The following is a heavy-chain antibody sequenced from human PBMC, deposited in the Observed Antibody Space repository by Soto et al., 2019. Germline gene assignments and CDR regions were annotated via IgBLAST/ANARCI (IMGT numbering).Heavy chain of an antibody. J-gene: IGHJ4*02. D-gene: IGHD3-10*01. Sequence: GASVKVSCKVSGYTLTELSMHWVRQAPGKGLEWMGGFDPEDGETIYAQKFQGRVTMTEDTSTDTAYMELSSLRSEDTAVYYCATSITMVRGPLEADYFDYWGQGTLVPVSS. V-gene: IGHV1-24*01. CDR3: ATSITMVRGPLEADYFDY. CDR2: FDPEDGET. CDR1: GYTLTELS.